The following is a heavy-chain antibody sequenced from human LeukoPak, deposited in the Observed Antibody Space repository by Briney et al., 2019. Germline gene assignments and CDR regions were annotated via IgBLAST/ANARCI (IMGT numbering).Heavy chain of an antibody. CDR2: IYYSGST. CDR3: ARDNGDYLFDY. D-gene: IGHD4-17*01. Sequence: PSETLSLTCTVSGGSISSGGYYWSWIRQHPRKCLEWIGYIYYSGSTYYNPSLKSRVTISVDTSKNQFSLKLSSVTAADTAVYYCARDNGDYLFDYWGQGTLVTVSS. V-gene: IGHV4-31*03. J-gene: IGHJ4*02. CDR1: GGSISSGGYY.